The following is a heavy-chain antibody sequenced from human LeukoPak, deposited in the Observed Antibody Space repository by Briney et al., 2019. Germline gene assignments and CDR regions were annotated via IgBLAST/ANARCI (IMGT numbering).Heavy chain of an antibody. CDR3: ARGYCSSTSCYIEDNWLDP. CDR2: ISAYNGNT. D-gene: IGHD2-2*02. CDR1: GYTFTSYG. J-gene: IGHJ5*02. V-gene: IGHV1-18*01. Sequence: ASVKVSCKASGYTFTSYGISWVRQAPGQGLEWMGWISAYNGNTNYAQKLQGRVTMTTDTSTSTAYMELRSLRSDDTAVYYWARGYCSSTSCYIEDNWLDPWGQGTLVTVSS.